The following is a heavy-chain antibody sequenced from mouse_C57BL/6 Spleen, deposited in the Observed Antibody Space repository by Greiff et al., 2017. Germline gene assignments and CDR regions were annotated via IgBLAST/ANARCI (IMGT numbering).Heavy chain of an antibody. V-gene: IGHV3-6*01. D-gene: IGHD1-1*01. CDR3: ARPYYYGSSYFAY. Sequence: EVQLQQSGPGLVKPSQSLSLTCSVTGYSITSGYYWNWIRQFPGNKLEWMGYISYDGSNNYNPSLKNRISITRDTSKNQFFLKLNSVTTEDTATYYCARPYYYGSSYFAYWGQGTLVTVSA. CDR1: GYSITSGYY. CDR2: ISYDGSN. J-gene: IGHJ3*01.